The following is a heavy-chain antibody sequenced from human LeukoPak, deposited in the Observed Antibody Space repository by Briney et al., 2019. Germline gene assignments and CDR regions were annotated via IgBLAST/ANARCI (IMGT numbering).Heavy chain of an antibody. J-gene: IGHJ4*02. V-gene: IGHV3-30*04. D-gene: IGHD3-16*01. CDR2: ISFDGRIK. CDR3: ARDLFLGTPDFFDY. Sequence: GGSLRLSCAASGFIFSSYPVHWLRQAPGRGLEWVGVISFDGRIKDYADSVKGRFTISRDDSKNTLYVHMNSLRSDDTAVYFCARDLFLGTPDFFDYWGQGTLVTVSS. CDR1: GFIFSSYP.